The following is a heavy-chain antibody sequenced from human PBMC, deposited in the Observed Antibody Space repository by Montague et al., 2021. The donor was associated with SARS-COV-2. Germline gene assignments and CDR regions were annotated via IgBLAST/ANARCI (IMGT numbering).Heavy chain of an antibody. D-gene: IGHD1-14*01. Sequence: SETLSLTCTVSGASVGSSDWGWIRQSQGKGLEWIGYFYSVGSTDYNPSLKSRATISRDTSKNQFSLKVRSVTAADTAVDYCERETMTADAFDIWGQGTMVTVSS. CDR2: FYSVGST. V-gene: IGHV4-59*02. CDR1: GASVGSSD. J-gene: IGHJ3*02. CDR3: ERETMTADAFDI.